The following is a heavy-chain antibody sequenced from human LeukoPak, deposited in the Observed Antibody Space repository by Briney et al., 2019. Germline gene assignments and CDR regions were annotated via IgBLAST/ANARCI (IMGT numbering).Heavy chain of an antibody. D-gene: IGHD2-15*01. CDR2: INPNSGGT. CDR1: GYTFTGYY. J-gene: IGHJ4*02. Sequence: ASVTVSCKASGYTFTGYYMHWVRQAPGQGLEWMGRINPNSGGTNYAQKFQGRVTMTRDTSISTAYMELSRLGSDHTCVYSCLVAPFDDGGQGSLVTVSS. CDR3: LVAPFDD. V-gene: IGHV1-2*05.